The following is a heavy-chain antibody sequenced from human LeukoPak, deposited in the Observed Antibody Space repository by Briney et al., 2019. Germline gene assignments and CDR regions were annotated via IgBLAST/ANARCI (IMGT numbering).Heavy chain of an antibody. CDR1: GYTFTSYG. J-gene: IGHJ4*02. Sequence: GASVKVSCKASGYTFTSYGISWVRQAPGQGLEWMGWISAYNGNTNYAQKLQGRVTMTTDTSTSTAYMELRSLRPDDTAVYYCARDPTRGVVIKVEDYWGQGTLVTVSS. CDR2: ISAYNGNT. V-gene: IGHV1-18*01. D-gene: IGHD3-3*01. CDR3: ARDPTRGVVIKVEDY.